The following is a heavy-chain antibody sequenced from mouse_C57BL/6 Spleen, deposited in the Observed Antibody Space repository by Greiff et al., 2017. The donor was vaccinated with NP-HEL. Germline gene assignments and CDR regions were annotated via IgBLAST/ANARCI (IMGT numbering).Heavy chain of an antibody. CDR2: IYPGDGDT. CDR1: GYAFSSSW. D-gene: IGHD1-1*01. V-gene: IGHV1-82*01. Sequence: VQLQQSGPELVKPGASVKISCKASGYAFSSSWMNWVKQRPGKGLEWIGRIYPGDGDTNYNGKFKGKATLTADKSSSTAYMQLSSLTSEDSAVYFCAQPYYDGSSYVAWFAYWGQGTLVTVSA. J-gene: IGHJ3*01. CDR3: AQPYYDGSSYVAWFAY.